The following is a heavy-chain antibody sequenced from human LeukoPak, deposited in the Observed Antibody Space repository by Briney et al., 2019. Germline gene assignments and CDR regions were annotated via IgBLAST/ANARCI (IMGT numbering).Heavy chain of an antibody. Sequence: SETLSLTCAVYGWSFSGYYWSWIRQPPGKGLEWMGEINHSGSTNYNPSLESRVTISVETSKNQFSLKLSSVTAADTAVYCCARRRLVLWFRFSMDVWGKGTTVTISS. CDR3: ARRRLVLWFRFSMDV. V-gene: IGHV4-34*01. D-gene: IGHD2-21*01. CDR1: GWSFSGYY. CDR2: INHSGST. J-gene: IGHJ6*03.